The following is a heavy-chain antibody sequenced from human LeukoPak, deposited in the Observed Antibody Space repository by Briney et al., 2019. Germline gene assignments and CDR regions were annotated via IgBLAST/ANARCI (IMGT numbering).Heavy chain of an antibody. CDR3: ASNIVATTGSAFDI. V-gene: IGHV3-11*03. J-gene: IGHJ3*02. CDR1: GFTFSDYY. D-gene: IGHD5-12*01. Sequence: KSGGSLRLSCAASGFTFSDYYMSWIRQAPGKGLEWVSYISSSSSYTNYADSVKGRFTISRDNAKNSLYLQMNSLRAEDTAVYYCASNIVATTGSAFDIWGQGTMVTVSS. CDR2: ISSSSSYT.